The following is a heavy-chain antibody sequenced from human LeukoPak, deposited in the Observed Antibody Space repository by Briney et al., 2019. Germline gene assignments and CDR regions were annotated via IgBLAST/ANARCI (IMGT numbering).Heavy chain of an antibody. V-gene: IGHV3-23*01. J-gene: IGHJ4*02. D-gene: IGHD3-9*01. CDR1: GFTFSSYA. CDR3: AKGGLRYFDWSEGHYFDY. CDR2: ISGSGGST. Sequence: GGSLRLSCAASGFTFSSYAMSWVRQAPGKGLEWVSAISGSGGSTYYADSVKGRFTISRDNSKNTLYLQMNSLRAEDTAVYYCAKGGLRYFDWSEGHYFDYWGQGTLVTVSS.